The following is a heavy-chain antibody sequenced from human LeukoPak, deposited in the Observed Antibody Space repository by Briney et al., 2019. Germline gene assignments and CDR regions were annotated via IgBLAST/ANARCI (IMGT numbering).Heavy chain of an antibody. CDR3: ATGVGYCSGGSCYYNWFDP. Sequence: ASVKVSCKASGYTFISYDINWVRQATGQGLEWMGWMSPNSGNTGYAQKFQGRVTMTRNTSISTAYMELSSLRSEDTAVYYCATGVGYCSGGSCYYNWFDPWGQGTLVTVSS. J-gene: IGHJ5*02. CDR1: GYTFISYD. CDR2: MSPNSGNT. D-gene: IGHD2-15*01. V-gene: IGHV1-8*01.